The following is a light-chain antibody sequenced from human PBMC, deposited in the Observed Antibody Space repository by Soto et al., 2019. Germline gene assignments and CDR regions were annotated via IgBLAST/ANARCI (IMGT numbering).Light chain of an antibody. CDR2: DVS. CDR1: SSDVGGYNY. Sequence: QSALTQPRSVSGSPGQSVTISCTGTSSDVGGYNYVSWYQQHPGKAPKVMIYDVSKRPSGVPDRFSGSKSGNTASLTISGLQAEDEADYYFCSYAGSYSSVFGGGTKLTVL. CDR3: CSYAGSYSSV. V-gene: IGLV2-11*01. J-gene: IGLJ2*01.